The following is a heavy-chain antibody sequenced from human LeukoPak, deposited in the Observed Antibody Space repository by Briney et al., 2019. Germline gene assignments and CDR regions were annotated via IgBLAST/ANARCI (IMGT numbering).Heavy chain of an antibody. J-gene: IGHJ4*02. CDR1: GFTFSGFD. Sequence: GGSLRLSCAASGFTFSGFDMNWVRQAPGKGLEWISSISTSSSHIYYADSVKGRFTISRNNAKNSLYLQMNSLRADDTAVYWCARDYIAYDPLDYWGQGTLVTVSS. CDR2: ISTSSSHI. D-gene: IGHD3-3*01. CDR3: ARDYIAYDPLDY. V-gene: IGHV3-21*01.